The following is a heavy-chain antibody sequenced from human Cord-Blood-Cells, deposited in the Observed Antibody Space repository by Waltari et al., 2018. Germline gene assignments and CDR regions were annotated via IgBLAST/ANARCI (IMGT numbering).Heavy chain of an antibody. V-gene: IGHV3-21*01. Sequence: EVQLVESGGGLVKPGGSLRLSCAASGFTFSSHRITWVRQAPGKGLEWVSSISSSSYIYYADSVKGRFTISRDNAKNSLYLQMNSLRAEDTAVYYCARALVGATAFDIWGQGTMVTVSS. CDR1: GFTFSSHR. CDR3: ARALVGATAFDI. CDR2: ISSSSYI. D-gene: IGHD1-26*01. J-gene: IGHJ3*02.